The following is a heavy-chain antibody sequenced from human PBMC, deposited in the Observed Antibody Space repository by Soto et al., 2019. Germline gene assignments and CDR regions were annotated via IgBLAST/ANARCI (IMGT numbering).Heavy chain of an antibody. CDR1: GVSLTSGNW. V-gene: IGHV4-4*02. D-gene: IGHD3-10*01. J-gene: IGHJ4*02. CDR2: IFHDGTA. Sequence: SETLSLTCAVSGVSLTSGNWWTWVRQSPQRGLEYIGEIFHDGTANYYPSFERRVAMSVDTSRNQFSLKLTSVTATDTAVYFCARLVYDTRLNYMYFDFWGPGTLVTVSS. CDR3: ARLVYDTRLNYMYFDF.